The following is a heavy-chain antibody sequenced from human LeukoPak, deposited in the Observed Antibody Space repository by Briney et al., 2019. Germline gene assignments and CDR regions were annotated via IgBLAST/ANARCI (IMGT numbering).Heavy chain of an antibody. CDR1: GGSISSYY. V-gene: IGHV4-59*01. CDR2: IYYSGST. D-gene: IGHD3-3*01. Sequence: PSETLSLTCTVSGGSISSYYWSWIRQPPGKGLERIGYIYYSGSTNYNPSLKSRVTISVDTSKNQFSLKLSSVTAADTAVYYCARDLQRVTIFGVVSDAFDIWGQGTMVTVSS. J-gene: IGHJ3*02. CDR3: ARDLQRVTIFGVVSDAFDI.